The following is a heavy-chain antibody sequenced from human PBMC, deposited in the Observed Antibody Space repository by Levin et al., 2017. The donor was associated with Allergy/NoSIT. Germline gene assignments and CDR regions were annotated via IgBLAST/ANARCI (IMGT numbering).Heavy chain of an antibody. V-gene: IGHV3-23*01. D-gene: IGHD3-3*01. CDR3: AKDLEKGYDFWSGYPDYYGMDV. CDR2: ISGSGGST. J-gene: IGHJ6*02. Sequence: GGSLRLSCAASGFTFSSYAMSWVRQAPGKGLEWVSAISGSGGSTYYADSVKGRFTISRDNSKNTLYLQMNSLRAEDTAVYYCAKDLEKGYDFWSGYPDYYGMDVWGQGTTVTVSS. CDR1: GFTFSSYA.